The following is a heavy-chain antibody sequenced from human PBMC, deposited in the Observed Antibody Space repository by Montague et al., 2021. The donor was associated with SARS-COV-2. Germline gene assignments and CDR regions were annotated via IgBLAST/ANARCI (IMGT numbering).Heavy chain of an antibody. CDR3: ARLYGSGFDY. CDR2: FYYAGGT. J-gene: IGHJ4*02. Sequence: SETLSLTCTVSGGSVSSISSHWGWIRQPPGKGLEYIGSFYYAGGTQYNPSLKSRVTISVDTSNDQFSLKMNSVTAADTAVYFWARLYGSGFDYWGQGTLVTVSS. CDR1: GGSVSSISSH. V-gene: IGHV4-39*01. D-gene: IGHD4-17*01.